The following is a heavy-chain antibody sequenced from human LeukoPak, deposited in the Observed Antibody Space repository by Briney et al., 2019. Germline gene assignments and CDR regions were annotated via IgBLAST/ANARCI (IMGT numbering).Heavy chain of an antibody. CDR3: ARDPTFYSSSWYDY. CDR2: ISSSSSYI. D-gene: IGHD6-13*01. J-gene: IGHJ4*02. Sequence: GGSLRLSCAASGFTFSSYSMNWVRQAPGKGLEWVSSISSSSSYIYYADSVKGRFTISRGNAKNSLYLQMNSLRAEDTAVYYCARDPTFYSSSWYDYWGQGTLVTVSS. V-gene: IGHV3-21*01. CDR1: GFTFSSYS.